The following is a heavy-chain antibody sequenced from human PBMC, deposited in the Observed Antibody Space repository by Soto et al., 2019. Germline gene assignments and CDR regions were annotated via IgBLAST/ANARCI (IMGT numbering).Heavy chain of an antibody. J-gene: IGHJ4*02. CDR1: GVTLSNVW. Sequence: GGSLRLSCAVSGVTLSNVWMNWVRQAPGKGPEWVGRIKSIPDSGTTDYAAPVKGRFTISRDDSENTLYLQMNSLKTEDTAVYYCSHGYYQYFDSWGQGTLVTVPS. V-gene: IGHV3-15*07. CDR3: SHGYYQYFDS. CDR2: IKSIPDSGTT. D-gene: IGHD5-18*01.